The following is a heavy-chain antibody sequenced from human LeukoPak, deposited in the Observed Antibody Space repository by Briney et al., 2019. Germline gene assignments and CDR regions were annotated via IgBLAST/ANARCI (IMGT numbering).Heavy chain of an antibody. CDR1: GDSISSNSYY. CDR2: INYSGST. CDR3: ARPQLEHYYFDY. J-gene: IGHJ4*02. V-gene: IGHV4-39*07. Sequence: SETLSLTCTVSGDSISSNSYYWGWIRQPPGKGLEWIGSINYSGSTYYNPSLKSRVTISVDTSKNQFSLNLTSVTAADTAVYFCARPQLEHYYFDYWGQGTLVTVSS. D-gene: IGHD1-1*01.